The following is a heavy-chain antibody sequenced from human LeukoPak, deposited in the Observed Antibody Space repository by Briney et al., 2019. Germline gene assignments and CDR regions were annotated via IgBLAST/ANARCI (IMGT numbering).Heavy chain of an antibody. D-gene: IGHD6-19*01. J-gene: IGHJ5*02. CDR3: TRVVAGIVGFDP. CDR1: GGTFSSYA. V-gene: IGHV1-69*01. CDR2: IIPIFGTA. Sequence: ASVKVSCKASGGTFSSYAISWVRQAPGQGLEWMGGIIPIFGTANYAQKFQGRVTITADESTSTAYMELSSLRSEDTAVYYCTRVVAGIVGFDPWGQGTLVTVSS.